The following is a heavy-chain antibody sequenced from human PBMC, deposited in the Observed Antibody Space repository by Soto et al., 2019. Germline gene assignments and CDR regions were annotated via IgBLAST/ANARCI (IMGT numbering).Heavy chain of an antibody. CDR2: INHSGST. Sequence: PSETLSLTCAVYGGSFSGYYWSWIRQPPGKGLEWIGEINHSGSTNYNPSLKSRVTISVDTSKNQFSLKLSSVTAADTAVYYCARVLGIQLEPGYYFDYWGQGTLVTVSS. D-gene: IGHD1-1*01. CDR1: GGSFSGYY. J-gene: IGHJ4*02. V-gene: IGHV4-34*01. CDR3: ARVLGIQLEPGYYFDY.